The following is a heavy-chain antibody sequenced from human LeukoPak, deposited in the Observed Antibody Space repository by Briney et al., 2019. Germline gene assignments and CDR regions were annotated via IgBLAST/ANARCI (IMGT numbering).Heavy chain of an antibody. J-gene: IGHJ4*02. CDR2: IDPDGNT. V-gene: IGHV3-74*01. CDR3: ARAVRGPHDF. Sequence: GGSLRLSCAASGFTRSNSWMHWLRQAPGKGLVWVSRIDPDGNTDYADSVKGRFTISRDNAKNTLYLQMNSLRAEDTAVYRCARAVRGPHDFWGQGTLVTVSS. CDR1: GFTRSNSW. D-gene: IGHD2/OR15-2a*01.